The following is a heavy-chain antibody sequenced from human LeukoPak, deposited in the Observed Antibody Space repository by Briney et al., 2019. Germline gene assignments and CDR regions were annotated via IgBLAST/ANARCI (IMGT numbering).Heavy chain of an antibody. CDR1: GFTFSSYS. Sequence: PGGSLRLSCAASGFTFSSYSMNWVRQAPGKGLEWVSSISSSSSYIYYADSVKGRFTISRDNAKNSLYLQMNSLRAEDTAVYYCARRPPGDCSGGSCYSASNAFDIWGQGTMVTVSS. J-gene: IGHJ3*02. D-gene: IGHD2-15*01. CDR3: ARRPPGDCSGGSCYSASNAFDI. V-gene: IGHV3-21*01. CDR2: ISSSSSYI.